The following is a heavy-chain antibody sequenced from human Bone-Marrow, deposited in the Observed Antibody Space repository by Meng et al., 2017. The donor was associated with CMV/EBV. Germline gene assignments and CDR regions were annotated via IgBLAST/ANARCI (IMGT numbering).Heavy chain of an antibody. Sequence: SVKVSCKASGGTFSSYAISWVRQAPGQGLEWMGGIIPIFGTANYAQKFQGRVTITTDESTSTAYMELSSLRSEDTAVYYCASPGGLGYCSSTSCQGTYFYGMDVWGPGPTVT. CDR3: ASPGGLGYCSSTSCQGTYFYGMDV. J-gene: IGHJ6*02. CDR1: GGTFSSYA. D-gene: IGHD2-2*01. CDR2: IIPIFGTA. V-gene: IGHV1-69*05.